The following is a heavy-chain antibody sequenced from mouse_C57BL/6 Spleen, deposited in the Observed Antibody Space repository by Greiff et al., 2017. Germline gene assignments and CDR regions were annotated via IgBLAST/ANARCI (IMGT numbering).Heavy chain of an antibody. CDR1: GYTFTSYW. J-gene: IGHJ2*01. V-gene: IGHV1-72*01. CDR3: ARSYDYDRAVDY. Sequence: QVHVKQPGAELVKPGASVKLSCKASGYTFTSYWMHWVKQRPGRGLEWIGRIDPNSGGTKYNEKFKSKATLTVDKPSSTAYMQLSSLTSEDAAVYYCARSYDYDRAVDYWGQGTTLTVSS. D-gene: IGHD2-4*01. CDR2: IDPNSGGT.